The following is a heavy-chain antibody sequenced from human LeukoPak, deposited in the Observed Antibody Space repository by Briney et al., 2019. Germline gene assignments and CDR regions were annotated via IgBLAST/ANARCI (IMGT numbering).Heavy chain of an antibody. Sequence: SETLSLTCAVSGVSISPYYWAWIRQPPGKGLEWIGYIHTSGSNNQYPSLKSRVTISVDKSKNHFSLRLTSVTAADTAVYYCARLSAAVHLGAFDLWGQGTMITVSS. CDR3: ARLSAAVHLGAFDL. CDR1: GVSISPYY. D-gene: IGHD2-2*01. V-gene: IGHV4-4*09. CDR2: IHTSGSN. J-gene: IGHJ3*01.